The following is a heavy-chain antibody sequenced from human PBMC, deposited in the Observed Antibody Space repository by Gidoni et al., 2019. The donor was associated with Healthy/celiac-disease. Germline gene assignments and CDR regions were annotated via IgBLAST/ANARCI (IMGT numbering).Heavy chain of an antibody. J-gene: IGHJ6*02. CDR1: GYTFTGYY. CDR2: INPNSGGT. V-gene: IGHV1-2*02. Sequence: QVQLVQSGAEVKKPGASVKVSCKASGYTFTGYYMHWVRQAPGQGLEWMGWINPNSGGTTYAPKFQGRVTMTRDPSIRPAYLELGRLRSDDTAVYFCASRPYYGMDVWGQGTTVTVSS. CDR3: ASRPYYGMDV.